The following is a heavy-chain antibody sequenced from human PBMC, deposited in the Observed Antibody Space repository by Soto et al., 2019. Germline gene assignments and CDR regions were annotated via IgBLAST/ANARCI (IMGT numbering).Heavy chain of an antibody. Sequence: QVQLQQWGAGLLKPSETLSLTCAVYGGSFSGYYWSWIRQPPGKGLEWIGEINHSGSTNYNPSLKGRVTISVDTSKNQFSLELSSVTAADTAVYYCARARIMITFGGVIARGAVDYWGQGTLVTVSS. D-gene: IGHD3-16*02. J-gene: IGHJ4*02. CDR3: ARARIMITFGGVIARGAVDY. CDR2: INHSGST. V-gene: IGHV4-34*01. CDR1: GGSFSGYY.